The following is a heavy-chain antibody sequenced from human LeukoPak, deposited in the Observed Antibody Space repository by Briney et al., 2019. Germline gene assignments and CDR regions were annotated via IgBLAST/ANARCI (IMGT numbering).Heavy chain of an antibody. Sequence: AGGSLRLSCAASGFTFSSYAMSWVRQAPGKGLEWVSAISGSGGSTYYADSVKGRFTISRDNSKNTLYLQMNSLRAEDTAVYYCANPIEMATIEYYYGMDVWGQGTTVTVSS. CDR3: ANPIEMATIEYYYGMDV. D-gene: IGHD5-24*01. CDR2: ISGSGGST. J-gene: IGHJ6*02. CDR1: GFTFSSYA. V-gene: IGHV3-23*01.